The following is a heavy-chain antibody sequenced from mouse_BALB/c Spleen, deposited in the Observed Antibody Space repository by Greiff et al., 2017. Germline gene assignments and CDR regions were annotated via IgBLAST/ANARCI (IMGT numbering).Heavy chain of an antibody. CDR3: ARATVVRAMDY. V-gene: IGHV5-6-3*01. Sequence: EVHLVESGGGLVQPGGSLKLSCAASGFTFSSYGMSWVRQTPDKRLELVATINSNGGSTYYPDSVKGRFTISRDNAKNTLYLQMSSLKSEDTAMYYCARATVVRAMDYWGQGTSVTVSS. CDR2: INSNGGST. CDR1: GFTFSSYG. J-gene: IGHJ4*01. D-gene: IGHD1-1*01.